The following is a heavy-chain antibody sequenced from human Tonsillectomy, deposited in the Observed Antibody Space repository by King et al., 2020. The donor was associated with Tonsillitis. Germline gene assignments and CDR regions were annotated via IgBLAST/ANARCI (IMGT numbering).Heavy chain of an antibody. J-gene: IGHJ4*02. CDR3: AREATYYFDSGSYPDV. CDR2: IYSSGTT. D-gene: IGHD3-10*01. V-gene: IGHV4-61*02. CDR1: GGSISIGSYY. Sequence: VPLQESGPGLVKPSQTLSLICTVSGGSISIGSYYWSWIRQPAGKGLEWIGRIYSSGTTNYNPSLKSRVFMSVDTSENQFSLRLSSVAAADTAVYYCAREATYYFDSGSYPDVWGQGTLVTVSS.